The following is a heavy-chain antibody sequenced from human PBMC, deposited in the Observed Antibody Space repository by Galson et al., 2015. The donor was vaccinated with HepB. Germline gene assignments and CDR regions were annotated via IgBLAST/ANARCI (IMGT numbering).Heavy chain of an antibody. CDR3: ARSHRNYCSSTSCYLEGFGY. Sequence: SLRLSCAASGFTFSSYAMHWVRQAPGKGLEWVAVISYDGSNKYYADSVKGRFTISRDNSKNTLYLQMNSLRAEDTAVYYCARSHRNYCSSTSCYLEGFGYWGQGTLVTVSS. V-gene: IGHV3-30-3*01. J-gene: IGHJ4*02. CDR2: ISYDGSNK. D-gene: IGHD2-2*01. CDR1: GFTFSSYA.